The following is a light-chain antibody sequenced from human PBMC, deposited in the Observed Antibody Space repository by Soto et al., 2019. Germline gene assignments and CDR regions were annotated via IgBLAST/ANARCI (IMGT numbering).Light chain of an antibody. V-gene: IGLV2-14*01. CDR3: SSYSSSGTLYV. Sequence: QSALTQPASVSGSPGQSITISCTGTSSDVGGYNYVSWYQHHPGKAPKLMIYDVNNRPSGISNRFFGSKSGNTASLTISGFQTEDEADYYCSSYSSSGTLYVFGTGTKLTVL. CDR1: SSDVGGYNY. CDR2: DVN. J-gene: IGLJ1*01.